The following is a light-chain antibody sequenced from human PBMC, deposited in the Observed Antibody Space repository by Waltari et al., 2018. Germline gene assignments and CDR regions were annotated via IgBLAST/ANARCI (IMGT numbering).Light chain of an antibody. CDR3: SSYAHNNHFV. Sequence: QSVLTQPPSATGSPGQSVTIPSTATNSDVGAYNYHSWYQQHPGKFPKLLIYEVTKRPSGVPDRFSGSKSGNTASLTVSGLQADDEADYYCSSYAHNNHFVFGTGTKVTVL. V-gene: IGLV2-8*01. CDR1: NSDVGAYNY. J-gene: IGLJ1*01. CDR2: EVT.